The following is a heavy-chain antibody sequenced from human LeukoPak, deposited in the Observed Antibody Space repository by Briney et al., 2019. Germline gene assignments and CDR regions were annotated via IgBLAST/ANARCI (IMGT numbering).Heavy chain of an antibody. CDR1: GGTFSSYA. Sequence: SVKVSCKASGGTFSSYAISWVRQAPGQGLEWMARIIPIFGTANYAQKFQGRVTITTDESTSTAYMELSSLRSEDTAVYYCATSRDVAAYAFDIWGQGTMVTVSS. J-gene: IGHJ3*02. CDR3: ATSRDVAAYAFDI. CDR2: IIPIFGTA. V-gene: IGHV1-69*05.